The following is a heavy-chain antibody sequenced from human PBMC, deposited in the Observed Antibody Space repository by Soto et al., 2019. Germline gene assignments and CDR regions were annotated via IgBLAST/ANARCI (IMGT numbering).Heavy chain of an antibody. CDR3: ARASPGAGSYSTADY. J-gene: IGHJ4*02. CDR2: ISSTSSYI. D-gene: IGHD3-10*01. CDR1: GFTFSSYG. Sequence: EVQLVESGGGLVKPGGSLRLSCAASGFTFSSYGMNWVRQAPGKGLEWVSSISSTSSYIYYTDSVKGRFTISRDNAKSSLYLQMNSLRAEDTAVYYCARASPGAGSYSTADYWGQGILVTISS. V-gene: IGHV3-21*01.